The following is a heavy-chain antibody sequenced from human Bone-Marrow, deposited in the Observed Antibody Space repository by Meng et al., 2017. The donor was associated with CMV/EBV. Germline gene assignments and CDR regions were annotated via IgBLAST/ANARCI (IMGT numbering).Heavy chain of an antibody. V-gene: IGHV1-18*01. D-gene: IGHD3-3*01. CDR3: ASRFTIYYYYGMDV. CDR1: GYTFTSYG. Sequence: ASVKVSCKASGYTFTSYGISWVRQAPGQGLEWMGWISAYNGNTNYAQKLQGRVTMTTDTSTSTAYMELRSLRSDDTAVYYCASRFTIYYYYGMDVWGQGTTVTVSS. J-gene: IGHJ6*02. CDR2: ISAYNGNT.